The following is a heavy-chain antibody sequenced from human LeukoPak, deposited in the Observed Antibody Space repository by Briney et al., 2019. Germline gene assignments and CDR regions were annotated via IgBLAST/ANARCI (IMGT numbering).Heavy chain of an antibody. V-gene: IGHV3-21*01. CDR3: ARDGDSGSYGSDY. CDR2: ISSSSSYI. CDR1: GFTFSSYS. Sequence: GGSLRLSCAASGFTFSSYSMNWVRQAPGKGLEWVSSISSSSSYIYYADSVKGRFTISRDNAKNSLYLQMNSLRAEDTAVYYCARDGDSGSYGSDYWGQGTLVTVSS. D-gene: IGHD1-26*01. J-gene: IGHJ4*02.